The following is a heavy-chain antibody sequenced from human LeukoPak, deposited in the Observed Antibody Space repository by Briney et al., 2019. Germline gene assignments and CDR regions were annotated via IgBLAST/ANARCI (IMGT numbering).Heavy chain of an antibody. Sequence: PGGSLRLSYAASGFTFSAYWMNWVRQAPGRGLEWVANINQDERQKYSLDSVKGRFTIYRDNPKNSLYLQMNSLREEDTAVYYCARGPSGYNAGKFDSWGQGVLVTVSS. CDR1: GFTFSAYW. CDR2: INQDERQK. D-gene: IGHD5-18*01. V-gene: IGHV3-7*01. J-gene: IGHJ4*02. CDR3: ARGPSGYNAGKFDS.